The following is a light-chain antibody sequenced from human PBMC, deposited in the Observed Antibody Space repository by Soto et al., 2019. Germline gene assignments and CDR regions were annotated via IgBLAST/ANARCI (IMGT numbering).Light chain of an antibody. CDR1: QSVSSN. V-gene: IGKV3-11*01. CDR3: QQRGNWPPTWT. CDR2: DAS. Sequence: EIVMTQSPATLSVSPGERATLSCRASQSVSSNLAWYQQKPGQAPRLLIYDASIRATGIPARFSGSWSGTDFTLTINGLEPEDSAVYYCQQRGNWPPTWTFGQGTKVDIK. J-gene: IGKJ1*01.